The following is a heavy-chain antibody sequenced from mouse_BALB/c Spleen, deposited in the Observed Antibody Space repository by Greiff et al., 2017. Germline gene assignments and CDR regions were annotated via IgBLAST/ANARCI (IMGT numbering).Heavy chain of an antibody. CDR3: ARYYYGSSAMDY. CDR2: IYYSGTI. V-gene: IGHV3-5*02. D-gene: IGHD1-1*01. J-gene: IGHJ4*01. Sequence: VQLQQSGPGLVKPSQTVSLTCTVTGISITTGNYRWSWIRQFPGNKLEWIGYIYYSGTITYNPSLTSRTTITRDTSKNQFFLEMNSLTAEDTATYYCARYYYGSSAMDYWGQGTSVTVSS. CDR1: GISITTGNYR.